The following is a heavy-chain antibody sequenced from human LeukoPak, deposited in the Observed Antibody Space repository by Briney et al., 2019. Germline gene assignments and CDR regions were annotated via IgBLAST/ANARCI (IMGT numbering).Heavy chain of an antibody. Sequence: GGSLRLSCAASGFTFSSYAMSWVRQAPGKGLEWVSAISGSGGSTYYADSVKGRFTISRDNSKNTLYLQLNSLRAEDTAVYYCAALPPGPYCSGGSCPHPGGYYYYGMDVWGQGTTVTVSS. V-gene: IGHV3-23*01. CDR1: GFTFSSYA. D-gene: IGHD2-15*01. CDR3: AALPPGPYCSGGSCPHPGGYYYYGMDV. CDR2: ISGSGGST. J-gene: IGHJ6*02.